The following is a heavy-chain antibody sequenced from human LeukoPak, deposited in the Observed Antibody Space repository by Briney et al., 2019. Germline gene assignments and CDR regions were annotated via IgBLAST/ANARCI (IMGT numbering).Heavy chain of an antibody. CDR3: ASGPRWVGAAWAHSFDI. D-gene: IGHD2-15*01. CDR1: GFSFSSYW. J-gene: IGHJ3*02. Sequence: AGGSLRLSCLDSGFSFSSYWMSWVRQAPGKGLEWVANIKQDGSDKQYVDSVKGRFTISRDNCKNSLYLQMNSLRAEDTAVYFCASGPRWVGAAWAHSFDIWGQGTMVTVSS. V-gene: IGHV3-7*01. CDR2: IKQDGSDK.